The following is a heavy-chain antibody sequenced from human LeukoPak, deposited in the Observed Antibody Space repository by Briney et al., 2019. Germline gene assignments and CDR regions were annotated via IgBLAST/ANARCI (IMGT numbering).Heavy chain of an antibody. CDR3: VRGPSGYHNT. V-gene: IGHV3-30*02. CDR1: GFIFSSYG. D-gene: IGHD5-12*01. Sequence: GGSLRLSCAASGFIFSSYGMHWVRQAPGKGLEWVAFIRYDGSKKYYADSVKGRFTISRDNSKNILHLQMNTLRAEDTAVYYCVRGPSGYHNTGGQGTLVTVSS. CDR2: IRYDGSKK. J-gene: IGHJ4*02.